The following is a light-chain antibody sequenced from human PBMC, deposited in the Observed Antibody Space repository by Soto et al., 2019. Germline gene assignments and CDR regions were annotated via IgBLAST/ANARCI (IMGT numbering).Light chain of an antibody. CDR1: SPSVGGYNY. CDR3: FSYTTSSTLV. CDR2: EVS. J-gene: IGLJ3*02. Sequence: QSALTQPASVSGSPGQSITISCTGTSPSVGGYNYVTWYQQHPAKAPKLMIYEVSNRPSGVSHRFSGSKSGNTASLTISGLQAEDEADYYCFSYTTSSTLVFGGGTKVTVL. V-gene: IGLV2-14*01.